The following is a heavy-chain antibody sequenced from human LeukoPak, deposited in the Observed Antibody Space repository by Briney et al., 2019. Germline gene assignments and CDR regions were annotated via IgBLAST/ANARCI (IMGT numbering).Heavy chain of an antibody. Sequence: SETLSLTCAVYGGSFSGYYWSWIRQPPGKGLEWIGEINHSGSTNYNPSLKSRVTISVDTSKNQFSLKLSSVTAADTAVYYCAREVGDPAMVRFDYWGQGTLVTVSS. V-gene: IGHV4-34*01. CDR3: AREVGDPAMVRFDY. CDR2: INHSGST. D-gene: IGHD5-18*01. J-gene: IGHJ4*02. CDR1: GGSFSGYY.